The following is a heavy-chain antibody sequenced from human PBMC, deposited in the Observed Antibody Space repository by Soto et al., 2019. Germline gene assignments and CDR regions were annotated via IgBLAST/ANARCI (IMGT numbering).Heavy chain of an antibody. J-gene: IGHJ4*02. CDR1: GGSISSSNW. V-gene: IGHV4-4*02. CDR2: IYHSGST. CDR3: ARGYCSSTSCYGGVFDY. D-gene: IGHD2-2*01. Sequence: SETLSLTCAVSGGSISSSNWWSWVRQPPGKGLEWIGEIYHSGSTNYDPSLKSRVTISVDKSKNQFSLRAEDTAVYYCARGYCSSTSCYGGVFDYWGQGTLVTVSS.